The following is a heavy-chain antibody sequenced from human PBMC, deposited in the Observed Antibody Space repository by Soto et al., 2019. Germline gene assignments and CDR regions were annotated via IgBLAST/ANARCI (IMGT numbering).Heavy chain of an antibody. V-gene: IGHV4-61*01. J-gene: IGHJ5*02. CDR1: GGSVSSGSYY. D-gene: IGHD2-2*01. CDR2: IYYSGST. Sequence: SETLSLTCTVSGGSVSSGSYYWSWIRQPPGKGLEWIGYIYYSGSTNYNPSLKSRVTISVDTSKNQFSLKLSSVTAADTAVYYCARVIVVVPAASNWFDPWGQGTLVTVSS. CDR3: ARVIVVVPAASNWFDP.